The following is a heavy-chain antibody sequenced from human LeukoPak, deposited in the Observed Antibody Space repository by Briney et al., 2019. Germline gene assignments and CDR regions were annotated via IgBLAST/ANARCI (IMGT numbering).Heavy chain of an antibody. V-gene: IGHV4-34*01. D-gene: IGHD3-16*01. CDR2: INHSGST. J-gene: IGHJ6*02. CDR3: ARDKEVRFGDYYYYGMDV. CDR1: GGSFSGYY. Sequence: SETLSLTCAVYGGSFSGYYWSWIRQPPGKGLEWIGEINHSGSTNYNPSLKSRVTISVDTSKNQFSLKLSSVTAADTAVYYCARDKEVRFGDYYYYGMDVWGQGTTVTVSS.